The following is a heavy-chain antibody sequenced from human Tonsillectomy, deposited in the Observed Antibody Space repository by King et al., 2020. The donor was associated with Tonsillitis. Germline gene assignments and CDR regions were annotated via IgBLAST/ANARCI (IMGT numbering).Heavy chain of an antibody. Sequence: VQLVESGGGVVQPGRSLRLSCAASGFTFSNYGMHWVRQAPGKGLEWVAVISYDGGNKYYADTGKGRFNISRDNSKNTLYLQMTSLRSEDTASYYCAEGLWEHSQHLVQAFDIWGQGPMVTVSS. D-gene: IGHD6-13*01. CDR2: ISYDGGNK. CDR3: AEGLWEHSQHLVQAFDI. J-gene: IGHJ3*02. CDR1: GFTFSNYG. V-gene: IGHV3-30*18.